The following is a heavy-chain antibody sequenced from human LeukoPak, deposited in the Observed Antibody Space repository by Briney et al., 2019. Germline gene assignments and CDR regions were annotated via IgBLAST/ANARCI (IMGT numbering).Heavy chain of an antibody. D-gene: IGHD2-2*01. CDR1: GFTFSNAW. J-gene: IGHJ4*02. Sequence: VKPGGSLRLSCAASGFTFSNAWMSWVRQAPGKGLEWVGRTKSKTDGGTTDYAAPVKGRFTISRDDSKNTLYLQMNSLKTEDTAVYYCTTVGHCSSTSCYDYWGQGTLVTVSS. CDR3: TTVGHCSSTSCYDY. V-gene: IGHV3-15*01. CDR2: TKSKTDGGTT.